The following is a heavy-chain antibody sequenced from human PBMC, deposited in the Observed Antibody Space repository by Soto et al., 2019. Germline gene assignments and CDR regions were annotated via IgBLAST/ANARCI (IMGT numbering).Heavy chain of an antibody. CDR3: AKSPRGEMATD. V-gene: IGHV1-18*01. CDR2: INTYNGMT. D-gene: IGHD5-12*01. Sequence: QVQLVQSGGEVKKPGASVTVSCKASGYTFINYHITWVRQAPAQGLEWMAWINTYNGMTDYAQRFQGRVTMTRDTSTTTAYMELRILGSDDTAVYFCAKSPRGEMATDWGQGTLVSVSS. CDR1: GYTFINYH. J-gene: IGHJ4*02.